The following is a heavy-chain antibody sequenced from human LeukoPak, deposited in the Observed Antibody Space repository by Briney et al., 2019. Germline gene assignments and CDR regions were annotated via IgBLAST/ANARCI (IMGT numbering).Heavy chain of an antibody. CDR3: ARGRGYGEPDYFDY. Sequence: SETLSLTCAVYGGSFSGYYWSWIRQPPGKGREWIGEINHSGSTNYNPSLKSRVTISVDTSKNQFSLKLSSVTAADTAVYYCARGRGYGEPDYFDYWGQGTLVTVSS. J-gene: IGHJ4*02. CDR2: INHSGST. D-gene: IGHD4-17*01. CDR1: GGSFSGYY. V-gene: IGHV4-34*01.